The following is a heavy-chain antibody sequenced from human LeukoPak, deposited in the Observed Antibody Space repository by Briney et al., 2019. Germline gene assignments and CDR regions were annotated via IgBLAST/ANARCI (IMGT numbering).Heavy chain of an antibody. V-gene: IGHV4-34*01. CDR2: INHSGST. J-gene: IGHJ5*02. D-gene: IGHD2-2*02. CDR1: GGSFSGYY. Sequence: SETLSLTCAVYGGSFSGYYWSWIRQPPGKGLEWIGEINHSGSTNHNPSLKSRVTISVDTSKNQFSLKLSSVTAADTAVYYCARGCPTSPSCYSHWFDPWGQGTLVTVSS. CDR3: ARGCPTSPSCYSHWFDP.